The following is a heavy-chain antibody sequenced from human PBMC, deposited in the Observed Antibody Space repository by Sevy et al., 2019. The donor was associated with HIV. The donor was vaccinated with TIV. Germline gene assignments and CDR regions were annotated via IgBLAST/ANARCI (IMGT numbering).Heavy chain of an antibody. Sequence: GGSLRLSCAASGFTFSSYSMNWVRQAPGKGLEWVGRIRSNTDGGTRDYAAPLKGRFTISRDDSKNTLYLQMNILKSADTAVYYCTTDREYGDYKGGFDSWGQGTLVTVSS. CDR3: TTDREYGDYKGGFDS. V-gene: IGHV3-15*07. J-gene: IGHJ4*02. CDR2: IRSNTDGGTR. CDR1: GFTFSSYS. D-gene: IGHD4-17*01.